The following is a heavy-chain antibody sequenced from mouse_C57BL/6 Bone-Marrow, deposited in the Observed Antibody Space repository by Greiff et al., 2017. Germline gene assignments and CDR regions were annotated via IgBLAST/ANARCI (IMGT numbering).Heavy chain of an antibody. J-gene: IGHJ4*01. Sequence: VQLQQPGAELVKPGASVKLSCKASGYTFTSYWMHWVKQRPGQGLEWIGMIHPNSGSTNYNEKFTSKATLTVDKSSSTAYMQLSSLTSEDSAVYYCAREDYRHYAMDYWGQGTSVTVSS. CDR1: GYTFTSYW. CDR2: IHPNSGST. D-gene: IGHD2-4*01. CDR3: AREDYRHYAMDY. V-gene: IGHV1-64*01.